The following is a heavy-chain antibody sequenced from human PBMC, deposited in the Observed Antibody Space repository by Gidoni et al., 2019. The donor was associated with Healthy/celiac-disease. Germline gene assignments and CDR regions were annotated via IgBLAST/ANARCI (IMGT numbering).Heavy chain of an antibody. CDR1: GFTFSSYE. D-gene: IGHD2-2*01. CDR3: AREQSRPDAFDI. CDR2: ISSSGSTI. J-gene: IGHJ3*02. V-gene: IGHV3-48*03. Sequence: EVQLVESGGGLVQPGGSLRLSCAASGFTFSSYEMNWVRQAPGKGLEWVSYISSSGSTIYYADAVKGRFTISRDNAKNSLYLQMNSLRAEDTAVYYCAREQSRPDAFDIWGQGTMVTVSS.